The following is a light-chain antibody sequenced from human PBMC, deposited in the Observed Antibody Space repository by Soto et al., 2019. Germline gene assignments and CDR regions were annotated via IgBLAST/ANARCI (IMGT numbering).Light chain of an antibody. CDR1: QSVSNNY. CDR2: GAS. CDR3: QQYGHSLWT. Sequence: DIVLTQSPGTLSLSPGERATLSCRASQSVSNNYLAWYQQKPGQAPRLLIYGASNRATGIPDRFSGSGSGTDFTLTISRLEPEDYAVYYCQQYGHSLWTFGQGTKVDIK. J-gene: IGKJ1*01. V-gene: IGKV3-20*01.